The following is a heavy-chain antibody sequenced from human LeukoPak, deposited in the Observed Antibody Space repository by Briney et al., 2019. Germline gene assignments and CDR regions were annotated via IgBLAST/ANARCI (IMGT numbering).Heavy chain of an antibody. CDR2: IYTSGST. V-gene: IGHV4-4*07. CDR3: ARHKSSGSSSWYRSQYYFDY. CDR1: GGSISSYY. Sequence: SETLSLTCTVSGGSISSYYWSWIRQPAGKGLEWIGRIYTSGSTNYNPSLKSRVTISVDTSKNQFSLKLSSVTAADTAVYYCARHKSSGSSSWYRSQYYFDYWGQGTLVTVSS. D-gene: IGHD6-13*01. J-gene: IGHJ4*02.